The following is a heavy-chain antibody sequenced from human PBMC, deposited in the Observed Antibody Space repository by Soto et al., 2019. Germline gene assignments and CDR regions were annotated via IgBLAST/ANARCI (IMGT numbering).Heavy chain of an antibody. CDR3: AKDWGGEGYNSASTIDY. CDR2: ISYDGRNK. D-gene: IGHD1-1*01. V-gene: IGHV3-30*18. Sequence: QVQLVESGGGVVQPGRSLRLSCAASGFTFSTFGMHWVRQAPGKGLEWVTVISYDGRNKHYADSVKGRFTISRDNSKNTLYVQMNSLTAEDTAVYYCAKDWGGEGYNSASTIDYWGQGTLVTVSS. J-gene: IGHJ4*02. CDR1: GFTFSTFG.